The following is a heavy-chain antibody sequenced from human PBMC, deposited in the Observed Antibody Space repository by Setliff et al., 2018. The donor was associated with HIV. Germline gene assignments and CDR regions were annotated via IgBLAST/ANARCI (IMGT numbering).Heavy chain of an antibody. Sequence: SETLSLTCAVSGVSTSSSNWWRWIRQSPGKGLVGIGSIFYFGSVTYNPSLKSRPLISIDMSKTQFSLNLRSVTAADTAVYYCVRELLGSGGTVPEVNFFDSWGQGTLVTVSS. V-gene: IGHV4-4*02. D-gene: IGHD1-26*01. CDR2: IFYFGSV. CDR1: GVSTSSSNW. J-gene: IGHJ5*01. CDR3: VRELLGSGGTVPEVNFFDS.